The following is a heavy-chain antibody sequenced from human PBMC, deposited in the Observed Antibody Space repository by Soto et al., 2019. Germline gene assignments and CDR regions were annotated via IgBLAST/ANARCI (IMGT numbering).Heavy chain of an antibody. CDR1: GYGFTSDG. CDR2: ISAYNGNT. J-gene: IGHJ6*03. Sequence: ASVKVSCKAAGYGFTSDGISWGRQAPGQGIEWMGWISAYNGNTNYAQKLRGRVTMTTDTSTSTAYMELRSLRSDDTAVYYCALHGYSGYDLGYYYMDVWGKGTTVTVSS. CDR3: ALHGYSGYDLGYYYMDV. D-gene: IGHD5-12*01. V-gene: IGHV1-18*01.